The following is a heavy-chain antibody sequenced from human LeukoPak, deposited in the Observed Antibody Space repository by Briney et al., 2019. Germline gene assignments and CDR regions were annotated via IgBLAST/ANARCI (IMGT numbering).Heavy chain of an antibody. CDR1: GYTLTELS. V-gene: IGHV1-24*01. D-gene: IGHD3-10*01. CDR3: AAYQKGSGGIFDY. J-gene: IGHJ4*02. Sequence: ASVKASCKVSGYTLTELSMHWVRQAPGKGLVWMGGFDPEHDKTIYAQKFQGRVTMTEDTSTDTAYMELSSLRSEDTAVHYCAAYQKGSGGIFDYWGQGTLVTVSA. CDR2: FDPEHDKT.